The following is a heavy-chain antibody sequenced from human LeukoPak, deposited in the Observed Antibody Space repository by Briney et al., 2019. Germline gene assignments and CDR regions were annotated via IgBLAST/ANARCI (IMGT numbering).Heavy chain of an antibody. V-gene: IGHV3-21*01. CDR2: ISSSSSYI. J-gene: IGHJ4*02. CDR3: ARERASSSWTLFGY. D-gene: IGHD6-13*01. CDR1: GFTVSSNY. Sequence: PGGSLRLSCAASGFTVSSNYMSWVRHARGKGLEGVSSISSSSSYIYYADSVRGRFTISRDDAKNSLYLQMNSLIAEDTAVYYCARERASSSWTLFGYWGQGTLVTVSS.